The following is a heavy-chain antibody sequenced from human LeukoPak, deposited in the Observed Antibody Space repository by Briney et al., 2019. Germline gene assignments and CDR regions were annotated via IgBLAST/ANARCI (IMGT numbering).Heavy chain of an antibody. D-gene: IGHD6-13*01. J-gene: IGHJ6*02. Sequence: ESGPTLVNPTQTLTLTCTFSGFSLSTSGMCVSWIRQPPGKALEWLARIDWDDDKYYSTSLKTRLTISKDTSKNQVVLTMTNMDPVDTATYYCARIRVYSSSWYKQLYYYYGMDVWGQGTTVTVSS. CDR1: GFSLSTSGMC. CDR2: IDWDDDK. CDR3: ARIRVYSSSWYKQLYYYYGMDV. V-gene: IGHV2-70*11.